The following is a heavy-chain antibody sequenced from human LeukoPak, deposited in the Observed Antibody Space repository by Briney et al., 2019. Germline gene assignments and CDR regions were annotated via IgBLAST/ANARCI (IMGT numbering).Heavy chain of an antibody. V-gene: IGHV3-21*01. CDR3: ARDCSSTSCYYYYGMDV. D-gene: IGHD2-2*01. CDR1: GFTFSSYS. Sequence: GGSLRLSCAASGFTFSSYSMNWVRQAPGKGLEWVSSISSSSSYICYADSVEGRFTISRDNAKNSLYLQMNSLRAEDTAVYYCARDCSSTSCYYYYGMDVWGQGTTVTVSS. J-gene: IGHJ6*02. CDR2: ISSSSSYI.